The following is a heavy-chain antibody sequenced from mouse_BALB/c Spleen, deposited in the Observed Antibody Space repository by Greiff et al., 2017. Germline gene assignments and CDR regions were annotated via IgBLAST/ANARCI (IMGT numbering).Heavy chain of an antibody. D-gene: IGHD2-4*01. CDR3: ARSYDYEGDWFAY. Sequence: QVQLQQSGAELVRPGTSVRVSCKASGYAFTNYLIEWVKQRPGQGLEWIGVINPGSGGTNYNEKFKGKATLTADKSSSTDYMQLSSLTSDDSAVFFGARSYDYEGDWFAYWGQGTLVTVSA. CDR2: INPGSGGT. J-gene: IGHJ3*01. CDR1: GYAFTNYL. V-gene: IGHV1-54*01.